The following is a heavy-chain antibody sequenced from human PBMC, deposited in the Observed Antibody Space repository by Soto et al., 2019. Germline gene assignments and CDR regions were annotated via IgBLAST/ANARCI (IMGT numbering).Heavy chain of an antibody. CDR1: GGTFSSYT. CDR2: IIPILGIA. D-gene: IGHD3-10*01. J-gene: IGHJ4*02. V-gene: IGHV1-69*08. CDR3: AREGLGELSPIDY. Sequence: QVQLVQSGAEVKKPGSSVKVSCKASGGTFSSYTISWVRQAPGQGLEWMGRIIPILGIANYAQKFQGRVTITADKSTSTGYMELSSLRSEDTAVYYCAREGLGELSPIDYWGQGTLVTVSS.